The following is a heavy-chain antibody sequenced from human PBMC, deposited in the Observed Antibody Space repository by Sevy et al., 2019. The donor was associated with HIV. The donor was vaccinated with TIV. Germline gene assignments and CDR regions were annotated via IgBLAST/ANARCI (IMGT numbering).Heavy chain of an antibody. CDR1: GFTFSSYA. CDR2: ISGSGGST. D-gene: IGHD3-22*01. J-gene: IGHJ4*02. Sequence: GGSLRLSCAASGFTFSSYAMSWVRQAPGKGLEWVSAISGSGGSTYYADSVKGRFTISRDNSKNTLYLQMNSLRAEDTAVYYRAKESAYYDSSGYYTDGGYFDYWGQGTLVTVSS. V-gene: IGHV3-23*01. CDR3: AKESAYYDSSGYYTDGGYFDY.